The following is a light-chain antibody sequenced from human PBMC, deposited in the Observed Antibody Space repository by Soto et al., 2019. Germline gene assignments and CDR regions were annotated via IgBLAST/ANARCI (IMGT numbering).Light chain of an antibody. CDR2: WAS. Sequence: DIVMTQSPDSLAVSLGERATINCKSSQTVLSTSNNRDYLAWYQQKPGQPPTLLINWASTRLSGVPDRFSGSGSGTDFTLTISSLQAEDVAVYYCQHYLDFPLTFGGGTSVEIK. J-gene: IGKJ4*01. CDR3: QHYLDFPLT. CDR1: QTVLSTSNNRDY. V-gene: IGKV4-1*01.